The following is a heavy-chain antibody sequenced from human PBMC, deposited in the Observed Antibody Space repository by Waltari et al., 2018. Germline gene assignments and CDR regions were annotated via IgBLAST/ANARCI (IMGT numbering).Heavy chain of an antibody. Sequence: EVQLLESGGGLVQPGGSLSISGAATGFTFSSYAIHWVRQAPGKGLEWVSAIYSDDSTHYADSGKGRFLISRDNSKKTVYLEINGLRGEDTAIYYCAKSAGGFYDYWGQGTLVTVSS. CDR3: AKSAGGFYDY. CDR1: GFTFSSYA. V-gene: IGHV3-23*03. J-gene: IGHJ4*02. D-gene: IGHD3-3*01. CDR2: IYSDDST.